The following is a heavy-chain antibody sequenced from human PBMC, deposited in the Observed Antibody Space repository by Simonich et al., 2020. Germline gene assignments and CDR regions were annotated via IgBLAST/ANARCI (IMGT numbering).Heavy chain of an antibody. J-gene: IGHJ4*02. D-gene: IGHD6-6*01. Sequence: QVQLQESGPGLVKPSETLSLTCTVSGGSISSYYWSWIRQPAGKGLEWIGRIYTSGGTNSNPTLRSRVTISVDKSKNQFSLKLSAVTAADTAVYYCARGAYSSSSGDYWGQGTLVTVSS. CDR1: GGSISSYY. CDR3: ARGAYSSSSGDY. CDR2: IYTSGGT. V-gene: IGHV4-4*07.